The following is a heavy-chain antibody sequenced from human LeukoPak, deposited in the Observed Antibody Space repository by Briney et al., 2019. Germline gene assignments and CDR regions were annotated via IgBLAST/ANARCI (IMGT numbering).Heavy chain of an antibody. J-gene: IGHJ3*02. V-gene: IGHV3-23*01. CDR1: GFTFSSYA. CDR2: ISGSGGST. CDR3: AKDRSTYYYDSSGYYPDAFDI. Sequence: GGSLILSCAASGFTFSSYAMSWVRQAPGKGLEWVSAISGSGGSTYYADSVKGRFTISRDNSKNTLYLQMNSLRAEDTAVYYCAKDRSTYYYDSSGYYPDAFDIWGQGTMVTVSS. D-gene: IGHD3-22*01.